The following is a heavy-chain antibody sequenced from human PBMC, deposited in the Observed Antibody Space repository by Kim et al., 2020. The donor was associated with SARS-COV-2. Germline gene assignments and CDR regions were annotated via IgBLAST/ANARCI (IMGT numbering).Heavy chain of an antibody. D-gene: IGHD3-9*01. J-gene: IGHJ4*02. Sequence: GESLKMSCKGSGYSFTSYWISWVRQMPGKGLEWMGRIDPSDSYTNYSPSFQGHVTISADKSISTAYLQWSSLKASDTAMYYCARGSRGYYDILTGYWLWGQGTLVTVSS. V-gene: IGHV5-10-1*01. CDR2: IDPSDSYT. CDR3: ARGSRGYYDILTGYWL. CDR1: GYSFTSYW.